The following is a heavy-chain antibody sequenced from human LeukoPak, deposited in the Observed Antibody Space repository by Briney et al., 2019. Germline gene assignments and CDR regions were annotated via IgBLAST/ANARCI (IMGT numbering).Heavy chain of an antibody. V-gene: IGHV3-23*01. Sequence: GGSLRLSCAASGFTLSSYWMSWVRQAPGKGLEWISGIFGSGGSAHYADSVKGRFTISRDNSKNTVYLQLDSLRVEDTAVYYCGKTTVGYSSGRYPGWPVDYWGQGALVTVSS. CDR1: GFTLSSYW. CDR2: IFGSGGSA. CDR3: GKTTVGYSSGRYPGWPVDY. J-gene: IGHJ4*02. D-gene: IGHD2-15*01.